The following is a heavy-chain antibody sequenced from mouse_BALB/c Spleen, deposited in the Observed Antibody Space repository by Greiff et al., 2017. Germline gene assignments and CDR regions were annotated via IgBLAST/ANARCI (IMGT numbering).Heavy chain of an antibody. CDR2: ISSGGSYT. V-gene: IGHV5-6*02. Sequence: DVMLVESGGDLVKPGGSLKLSCAASGFTFSSYGMSWVRQTPDKRLEWVATISSGGSYTYYPDSVKGRFTISRDNAKNTLYLQMSSLKSEDTAMYYCARQELGPPAAWFAYWGQGTLVTVSA. J-gene: IGHJ3*01. D-gene: IGHD3-1*01. CDR3: ARQELGPPAAWFAY. CDR1: GFTFSSYG.